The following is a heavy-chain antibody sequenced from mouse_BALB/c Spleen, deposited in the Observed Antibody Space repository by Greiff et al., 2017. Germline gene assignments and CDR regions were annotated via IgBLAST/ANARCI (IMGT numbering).Heavy chain of an antibody. D-gene: IGHD1-1*01. CDR1: GFTFSSFG. V-gene: IGHV5-17*02. Sequence: EVQRVESGGGLVQPGGSRKLSCAASGFTFSSFGMHWVRQAPEKGLEWVAYISSGSSTIYYADTVKGRFTISRDNPKNTLFLQMTSLRSEDTAMYYCARPHYYGSSPYAMDYWGQGTSVTVSA. CDR3: ARPHYYGSSPYAMDY. J-gene: IGHJ4*01. CDR2: ISSGSSTI.